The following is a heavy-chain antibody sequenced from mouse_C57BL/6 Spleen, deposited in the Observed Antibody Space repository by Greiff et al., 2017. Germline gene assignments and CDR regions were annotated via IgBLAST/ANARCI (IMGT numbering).Heavy chain of an antibody. CDR3: ARQIGYKGYFDY. J-gene: IGHJ2*01. CDR2: ISGGGGNT. CDR1: GFPFSSYT. Sequence: VESGGGLVKPGGSLKLSCAASGFPFSSYTMSWVRPTPEKRLEWVATISGGGGNTYYPDSVKGRFTISRDNAKNTLYLQMSSLRSEDTALYYCARQIGYKGYFDYWGQGTTLTVSS. V-gene: IGHV5-9*01. D-gene: IGHD2-2*01.